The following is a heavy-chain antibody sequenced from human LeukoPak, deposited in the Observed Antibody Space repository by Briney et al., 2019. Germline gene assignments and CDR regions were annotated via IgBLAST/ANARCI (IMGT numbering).Heavy chain of an antibody. V-gene: IGHV1-46*01. CDR2: INPSGGST. CDR1: GYTFTTYH. J-gene: IGHJ4*02. D-gene: IGHD6-6*01. CDR3: ARGGPVQYSTSYSDY. Sequence: GASVKVSCKASGYTFTTYHMHWVRQAPGQGLEWMGTINPSGGSTTYAQKFQGRVTMTRETSTSTVYMEVNSLRSEDTAMYYCARGGPVQYSTSYSDYWGQGTLVTVSS.